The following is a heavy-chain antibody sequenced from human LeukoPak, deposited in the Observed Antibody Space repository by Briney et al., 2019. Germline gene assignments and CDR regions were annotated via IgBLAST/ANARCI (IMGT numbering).Heavy chain of an antibody. CDR2: ISKDGNDK. V-gene: IGHV3-30*18. J-gene: IGHJ4*02. D-gene: IGHD3-10*01. CDR3: AKDAYYISGTYADY. CDR1: GFSFNNYG. Sequence: GRSLRLSCAASGFSFNNYGMHWVCQAPGKGLEWVAVISKDGNDKYYADPVKGRFTISRDNSKNTLYLQMNSLKPEDPALYYCAKDAYYISGTYADYWGQGTLVTVSS.